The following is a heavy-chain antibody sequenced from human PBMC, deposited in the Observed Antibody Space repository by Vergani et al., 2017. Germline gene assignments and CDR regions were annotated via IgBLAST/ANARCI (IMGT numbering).Heavy chain of an antibody. J-gene: IGHJ5*01. CDR2: SYGTGCP. CDR1: GGSIDSGGHY. Sequence: QVQLRESGPGLVKVSQTLSLTCIVSGGSIDSGGHYLSWIRQFPGNDLEWIGYSYGTGCPYYNPSLRSRVSISIDTSEHQVSQTLNAVTAADTAVYCCARGLFGGGFDPWGQGTLVTVSS. V-gene: IGHV4-31*03. D-gene: IGHD3-16*01. CDR3: ARGLFGGGFDP.